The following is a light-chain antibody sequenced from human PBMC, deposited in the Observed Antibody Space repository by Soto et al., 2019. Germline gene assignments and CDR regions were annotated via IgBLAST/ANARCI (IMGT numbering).Light chain of an antibody. CDR1: QSVDSY. V-gene: IGKV3-15*01. CDR2: GAS. CDR3: QQYNNWPRT. Sequence: EIVMTQSPVTLSVSPGERATLSCRASQSVDSYLVWYQQKPGQAPRLLIYGASTRATGMPARFSGSGFGTEFTLTISSLQSEDVAVYYCQQYNNWPRTFGQGTKVDIK. J-gene: IGKJ1*01.